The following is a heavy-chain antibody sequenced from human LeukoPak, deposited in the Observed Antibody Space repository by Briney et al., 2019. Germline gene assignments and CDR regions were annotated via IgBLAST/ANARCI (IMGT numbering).Heavy chain of an antibody. Sequence: SETLSLTCTVSGGSISSYYWSWIRQPPGKGLEWIGYIYYSGSTNYNPSLKSRVTISVDTSKNQFSLKLSSVTAADTAVYYCARHSSGFDHYGTDVWGQGTTVTVSS. D-gene: IGHD3-22*01. CDR1: GGSISSYY. V-gene: IGHV4-59*08. J-gene: IGHJ6*02. CDR2: IYYSGST. CDR3: ARHSSGFDHYGTDV.